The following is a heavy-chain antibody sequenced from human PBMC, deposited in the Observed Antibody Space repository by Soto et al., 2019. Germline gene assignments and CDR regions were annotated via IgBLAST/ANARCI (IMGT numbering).Heavy chain of an antibody. CDR2: INHSGST. Sequence: PSETLSLTCAVYGGSVSGYYWSWIRQPPGKGLEWIGEINHSGSTNYNPSLKSRVTISVDTSKNQFSLKLSSVTAADTAVYYCARGLEGRYYYGMDVWGQGTTVTVSS. J-gene: IGHJ6*02. CDR1: GGSVSGYY. V-gene: IGHV4-34*01. CDR3: ARGLEGRYYYGMDV.